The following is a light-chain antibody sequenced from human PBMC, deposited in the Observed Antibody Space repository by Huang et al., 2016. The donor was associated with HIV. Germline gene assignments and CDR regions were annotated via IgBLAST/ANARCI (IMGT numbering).Light chain of an antibody. Sequence: DIQMTQSPSSLSASVGDRVTLTCRASQRISNYVNWYQQKPGRAPSLVIYAASTLQSGVPSMFSGDGSGTDFTLTINGLQSEDFATYFCQQSYTSPRTFGPGTKVE. CDR1: QRISNY. V-gene: IGKV1-39*01. CDR2: AAS. CDR3: QQSYTSPRT. J-gene: IGKJ2*01.